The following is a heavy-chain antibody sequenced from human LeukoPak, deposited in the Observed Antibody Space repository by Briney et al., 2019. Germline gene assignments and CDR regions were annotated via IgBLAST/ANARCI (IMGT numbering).Heavy chain of an antibody. CDR1: GYTFTSYG. CDR2: ISAYNGNT. V-gene: IGHV1-18*01. CDR3: ARDIMVRQQTMGY. D-gene: IGHD4/OR15-4a*01. J-gene: IGHJ4*02. Sequence: ASVKVSCKASGYTFTSYGISWVRQAPGQGLEWMGWISAYNGNTNYAQKLQGRVTMTTDTSTSTDYMGLRSLRSDDTAVYYCARDIMVRQQTMGYWGQGTLVTVSS.